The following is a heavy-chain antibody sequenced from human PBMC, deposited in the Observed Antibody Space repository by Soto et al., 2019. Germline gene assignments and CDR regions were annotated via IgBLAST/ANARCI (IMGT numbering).Heavy chain of an antibody. CDR3: AHIVLRTVFGLVTTTAIYFDF. V-gene: IGHV2-5*02. CDR1: GFSLTTSGVG. J-gene: IGHJ4*02. CDR2: IYWDDDK. D-gene: IGHD3-3*01. Sequence: QITLNESGPTVVRPTETLTLTCRFSGFSLTTSGVGVGWIRQSPGKAPEWLALIYWDDDKRYSPSLKSRITITKDTSKNQVVLTVSDLDPTDTATYYCAHIVLRTVFGLVTTTAIYFDFWGQGTPVAVSS.